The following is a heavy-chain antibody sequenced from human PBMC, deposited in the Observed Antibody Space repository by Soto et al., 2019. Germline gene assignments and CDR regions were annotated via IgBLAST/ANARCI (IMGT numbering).Heavy chain of an antibody. V-gene: IGHV5-51*01. Sequence: GESLKISCKASGYSFTSYWIGWVRQTPGKGLEWMGIVFPGDSDTRYSPSFEGHVTVSADESISTAYLQWGSLRASDTAMYYCVRNNSGVLTNFEYWGQGTLVTVSS. CDR2: VFPGDSDT. CDR3: VRNNSGVLTNFEY. J-gene: IGHJ4*02. CDR1: GYSFTSYW. D-gene: IGHD2-21*01.